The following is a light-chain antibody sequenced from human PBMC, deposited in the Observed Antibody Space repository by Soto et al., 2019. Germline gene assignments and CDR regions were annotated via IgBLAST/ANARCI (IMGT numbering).Light chain of an antibody. CDR2: KAS. CDR1: QSISAW. CDR3: QQYNDYSWT. V-gene: IGKV1-5*03. Sequence: DIKMTQSPSTLSASVGDRVSINCRASQSISAWLAWYQQKPGKAPRLLIDKASTLEIGVPSRFSGSGSGTEFTLTISSLQPDDGATFYCQQYNDYSWTFGQGTKVEI. J-gene: IGKJ1*01.